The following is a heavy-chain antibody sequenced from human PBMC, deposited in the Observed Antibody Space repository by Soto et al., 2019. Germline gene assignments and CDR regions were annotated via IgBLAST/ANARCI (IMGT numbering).Heavy chain of an antibody. V-gene: IGHV6-1*01. D-gene: IGHD1-26*01. CDR2: THYRSEWYY. CDR1: GDSVSSNSAG. CDR3: ARGEQYSGRIFDY. Sequence: SQTLSLTCAITGDSVSSNSAGWSWVRQSPSRGLEWLGRTHYRSEWYYEYAVSVRGRITINPDTSKNQYSLQLNSVTPEDTAVYFCARGEQYSGRIFDYWGQGTLVTVSS. J-gene: IGHJ4*01.